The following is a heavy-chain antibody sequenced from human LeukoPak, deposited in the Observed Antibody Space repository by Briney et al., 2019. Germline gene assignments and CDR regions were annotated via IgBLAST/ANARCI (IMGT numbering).Heavy chain of an antibody. CDR2: LSCGGGNT. J-gene: IGHJ1*01. Sequence: GGSLRLSCAASGFTFSNYAMGWVRQAPGKGLEWVSALSCGGGNTFHADSVKGRFTISRDNSKNTLYLQMNSLRAEETGVYYCAREVPASPYFHWLYNWGQETQVIVSS. CDR3: AREVPASPYFHWLYN. CDR1: GFTFSNYA. D-gene: IGHD3-9*01. V-gene: IGHV3-23*01.